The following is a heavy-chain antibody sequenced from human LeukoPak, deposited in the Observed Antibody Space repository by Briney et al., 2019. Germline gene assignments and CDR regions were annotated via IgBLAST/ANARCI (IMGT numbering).Heavy chain of an antibody. V-gene: IGHV4-30-4*08. Sequence: SETLSLTCTVSGGSISSGDYYWSWIRQPPGKGLEWIGYIYYSGSTYYNPSLKSRVTISVDTSKNQFSLKLSSVTAADTAVYYCARDESAGDYNWFDPWGQGTLVTVSS. CDR1: GGSISSGDYY. J-gene: IGHJ5*02. CDR3: ARDESAGDYNWFDP. D-gene: IGHD4-17*01. CDR2: IYYSGST.